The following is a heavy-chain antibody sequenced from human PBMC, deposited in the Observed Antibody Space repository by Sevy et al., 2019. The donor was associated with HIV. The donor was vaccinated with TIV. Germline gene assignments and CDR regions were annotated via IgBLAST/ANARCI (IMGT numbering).Heavy chain of an antibody. D-gene: IGHD4-17*01. CDR3: AKGDEPATDYADYVPNGFDI. Sequence: GGSLRLSCAASGFTFRIYGMSWVRQAPGKGLEWVSSISGPGALTYYADSVKGRFTISRDNSKNTLFLQMNSLRVEDTALYFCAKGDEPATDYADYVPNGFDIWGQGTMVTVSS. V-gene: IGHV3-23*01. CDR2: ISGPGALT. CDR1: GFTFRIYG. J-gene: IGHJ3*02.